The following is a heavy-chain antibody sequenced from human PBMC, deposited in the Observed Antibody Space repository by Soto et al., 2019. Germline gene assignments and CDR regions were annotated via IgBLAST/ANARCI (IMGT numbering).Heavy chain of an antibody. CDR2: INPSGGST. V-gene: IGHV1-46*01. Sequence: ASVKVSCKASGYTFTSYYIHWVRQAPGQGLEWVGLINPSGGSTTYAPKFQGRVTMTRDTSTSTVYTELNSLRSEDTAVYFCARDAQIGHGYSVYHTYWGQGTLVTVSS. CDR3: ARDAQIGHGYSVYHTY. D-gene: IGHD5-12*01. CDR1: GYTFTSYY. J-gene: IGHJ4*02.